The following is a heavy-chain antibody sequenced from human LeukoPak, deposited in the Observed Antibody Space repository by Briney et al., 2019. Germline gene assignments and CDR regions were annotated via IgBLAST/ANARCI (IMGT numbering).Heavy chain of an antibody. D-gene: IGHD2-21*02. CDR3: ASQYCGGDCKGPGAFDV. CDR1: GGSMSAYF. J-gene: IGHJ3*01. Sequence: SQTLSLTCTVSGGSMSAYFWSWIRQPPGKGLEWIGCVYNSGDTNYNPSLKSRLTISIDMSENQFSLRLRSVTAADTAVYYCASQYCGGDCKGPGAFDVWGQGTMVAVSS. V-gene: IGHV4-59*08. CDR2: VYNSGDT.